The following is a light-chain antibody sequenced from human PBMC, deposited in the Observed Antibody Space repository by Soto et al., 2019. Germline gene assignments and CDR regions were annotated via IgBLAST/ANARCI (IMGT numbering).Light chain of an antibody. J-gene: IGKJ4*01. V-gene: IGKV3-20*01. CDR2: GAS. CDR1: QSVSSSY. Sequence: EIVLTQSPGTLSLSPGERATLSCRASQSVSSSYLAWYQQKPGQAPRLLIYGASSRATGIPDRFSGSGSGTDFTLTISRLEPGDFAGYYCQQYGSSPPVTFGGGTKVEIK. CDR3: QQYGSSPPVT.